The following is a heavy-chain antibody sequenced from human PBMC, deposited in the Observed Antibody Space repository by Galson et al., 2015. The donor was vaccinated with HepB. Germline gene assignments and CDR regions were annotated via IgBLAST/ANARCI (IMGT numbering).Heavy chain of an antibody. CDR2: ISAYNGNT. D-gene: IGHD3-10*01. Sequence: SVKVSCKASGYTFTSYGISWVRQAPGQGLEWMGWISAYNGNTNYAQKLQGRVTMTTDTSTGTAYMELRSLRSDDTAVYYCARDRAQVTTMVRGVIITTYYYYGMDVWGQGTTVTVSS. CDR1: GYTFTSYG. CDR3: ARDRAQVTTMVRGVIITTYYYYGMDV. V-gene: IGHV1-18*01. J-gene: IGHJ6*02.